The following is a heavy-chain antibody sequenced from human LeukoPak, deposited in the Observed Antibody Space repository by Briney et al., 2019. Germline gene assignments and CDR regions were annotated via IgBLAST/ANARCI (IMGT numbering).Heavy chain of an antibody. D-gene: IGHD3-16*01. V-gene: IGHV3-30*18. CDR1: GFTFSSYA. J-gene: IGHJ4*02. CDR3: AKVGPGGSGNY. Sequence: GGSLRLSCAASGFTFSSYAMSWVRQAPGKGLEWVAVMSYDGSNKYYADSVKGRFTISRDNSKNTLYLQMNSLRAEDTAVYYCAKVGPGGSGNYWGQGTLVTVSS. CDR2: MSYDGSNK.